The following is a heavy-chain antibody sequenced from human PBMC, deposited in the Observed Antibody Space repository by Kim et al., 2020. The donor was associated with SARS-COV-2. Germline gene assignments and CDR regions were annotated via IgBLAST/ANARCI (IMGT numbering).Heavy chain of an antibody. CDR1: GYTFSGYA. Sequence: ASVKISCKTSGYTFSGYALSWVRQAPGQGLEWLGWIDTNTGNPVNAKGFTGRFVFSWDTSVNTAYLQISSLKAADTAIYYCARDQDHSLYFAYWGQGTLV. V-gene: IGHV7-4-1*01. J-gene: IGHJ4*02. CDR2: IDTNTGNP. D-gene: IGHD4-4*01. CDR3: ARDQDHSLYFAY.